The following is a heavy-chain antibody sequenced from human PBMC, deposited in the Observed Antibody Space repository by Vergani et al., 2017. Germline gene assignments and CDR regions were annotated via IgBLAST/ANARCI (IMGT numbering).Heavy chain of an antibody. CDR1: GGSFSGYY. V-gene: IGHV4-34*01. Sequence: QVQLQQWGAGLLKPSETLSLTCAVYGGSFSGYYWSWIRQPPGKGLEWIGEINHSGSTNYNPSLKSRVTISVDTSKIQFSLTLSSVPAADTAVYYCARVVVVAEMGIDYWGQGTLVTVSA. CDR2: INHSGST. J-gene: IGHJ4*02. D-gene: IGHD2-15*01. CDR3: ARVVVVAEMGIDY.